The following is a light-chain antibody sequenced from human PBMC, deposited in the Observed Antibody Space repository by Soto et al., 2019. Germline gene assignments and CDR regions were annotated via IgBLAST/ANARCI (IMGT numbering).Light chain of an antibody. Sequence: QLTLNPSSLAASVGDIVTISCQASQDINKYLNWYQQRPGKAPKLLIYDASNLQTGVPSRFSGSGSGTDFTFSISSLQPEDIATYYCQQYNNLITFGQGTRLEIK. J-gene: IGKJ5*01. V-gene: IGKV1-33*01. CDR1: QDINKY. CDR3: QQYNNLIT. CDR2: DAS.